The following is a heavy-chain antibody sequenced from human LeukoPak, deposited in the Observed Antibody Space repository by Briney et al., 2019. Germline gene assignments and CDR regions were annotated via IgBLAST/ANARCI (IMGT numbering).Heavy chain of an antibody. CDR1: GYSISSGYF. V-gene: IGHV4-38-2*02. Sequence: PSETLSLTCTVSGYSISSGYFWGWIRQPPGKGLEWIGSFYHSGITYYNPSLKSRVTISVDTSKNQFSLKLSSVTAADTAVYYCARSLAHWYFDLWGRGTLVTVSS. J-gene: IGHJ2*01. CDR3: ARSLAHWYFDL. CDR2: FYHSGIT.